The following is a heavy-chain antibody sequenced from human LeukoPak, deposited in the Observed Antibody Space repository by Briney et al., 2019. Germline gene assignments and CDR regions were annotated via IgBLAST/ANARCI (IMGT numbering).Heavy chain of an antibody. CDR1: GFTVSNNY. J-gene: IGHJ3*02. D-gene: IGHD6-19*01. V-gene: IGHV3-66*01. CDR3: AKDAAVAPFAFDI. CDR2: IYSGGST. Sequence: PGGSLRLSCAASGFTVSNNYMNWVRQAPGKGLEWVSIIYSGGSTYYADSVKGRFTISRDNSKNTLYLQMNSLRAEDTAVYYCAKDAAVAPFAFDIWGQGTMVTVSS.